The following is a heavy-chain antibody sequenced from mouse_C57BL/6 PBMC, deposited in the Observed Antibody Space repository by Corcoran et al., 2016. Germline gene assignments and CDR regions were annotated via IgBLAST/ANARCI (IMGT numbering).Heavy chain of an antibody. CDR2: INTYSGVP. Sequence: QIQLVQSGPELKKPGETVKISCKASGYTFTTYGMSWVKQAPGKGLKWMGWINTYSGVPTYADDFKGRFAFSLETSASTAYLQINNLKNEDTATYFCARRLDYDRSWFAYWGQGTLVTVSA. D-gene: IGHD2-4*01. J-gene: IGHJ3*01. V-gene: IGHV9-3*01. CDR3: ARRLDYDRSWFAY. CDR1: GYTFTTYG.